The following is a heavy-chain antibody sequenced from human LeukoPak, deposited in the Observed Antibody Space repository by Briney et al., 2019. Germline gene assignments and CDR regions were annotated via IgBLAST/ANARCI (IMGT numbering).Heavy chain of an antibody. CDR2: ISSSSSYI. J-gene: IGHJ4*02. V-gene: IGHV3-21*01. CDR1: GFTFSSYS. CDR3: AREADSYGYRN. Sequence: GGSLRLSCAASGFTFSSYSMNWVRQAPGKGLEWVSSISSSSSYIYYADSVKGRFTISRDNAKNSLYLQMNSLRAEDTAVYYCAREADSYGYRNWGQGTLVTVSS. D-gene: IGHD5-18*01.